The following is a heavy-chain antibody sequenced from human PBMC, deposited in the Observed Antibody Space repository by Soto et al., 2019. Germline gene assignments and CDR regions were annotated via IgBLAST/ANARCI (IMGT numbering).Heavy chain of an antibody. J-gene: IGHJ6*02. D-gene: IGHD6-13*01. CDR3: LGYSSSWDPHWYYGMDV. CDR1: GFTFSSYG. V-gene: IGHV3-30*03. CDR2: ISYDGSNK. Sequence: GGSPRLSCAASGFTFSSYGMHWVRQAPGKGLEWVAVISYDGSNKYYADSVKGRFTISRDNSKNTLYLQMNSLRAEDTAVYYCLGYSSSWDPHWYYGMDVWGQGTTVTVSS.